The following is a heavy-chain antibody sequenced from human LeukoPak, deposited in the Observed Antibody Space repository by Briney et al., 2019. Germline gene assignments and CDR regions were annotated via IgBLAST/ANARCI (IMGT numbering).Heavy chain of an antibody. V-gene: IGHV3-23*01. CDR1: GFTFSNYA. J-gene: IGHJ5*02. Sequence: PGGSLRLSCAVSGFTFSNYAMSWVRQAPGKGLEWVSAISGSGGSTYYADSVKGRFTISRDNSKNTLYLQMNSLRAEDTAVYYCAKDGYCSSTSCQSLWFDPWGQGTLVTVSS. D-gene: IGHD2-2*03. CDR2: ISGSGGST. CDR3: AKDGYCSSTSCQSLWFDP.